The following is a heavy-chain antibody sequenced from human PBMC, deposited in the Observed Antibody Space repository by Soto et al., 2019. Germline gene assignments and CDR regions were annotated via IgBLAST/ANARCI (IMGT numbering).Heavy chain of an antibody. CDR3: ARESEDLTSNFDY. V-gene: IGHV3-21*01. J-gene: IGHJ4*02. Sequence: GGSLRLSCAASGVTFTRYSMNWVRQAPGKGLEWVSSISSTTNYIYYADSMKGRFTVSRDNAKNSVYLEMNSLSAEDTAVYYCARESEDLTSNFDYWGQGTLVTVPS. CDR2: ISSTTNYI. CDR1: GVTFTRYS.